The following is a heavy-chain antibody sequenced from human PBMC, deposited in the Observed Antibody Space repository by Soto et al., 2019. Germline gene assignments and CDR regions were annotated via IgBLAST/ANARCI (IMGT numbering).Heavy chain of an antibody. CDR1: GFTLSYYW. V-gene: IGHV3-74*01. J-gene: IGHJ3*02. CDR3: ARGDKGAFDM. Sequence: EVQLVESGGGLVQPGGSLRLSCAASGFTLSYYWMHWVRQAPGQGLVWVSRIHSDGSSTTYADSVKGRFTISRDNAKNTLYLQMNSLRAEDTAVYYCARGDKGAFDMWGQGTMVSVSS. D-gene: IGHD2-21*02. CDR2: IHSDGSST.